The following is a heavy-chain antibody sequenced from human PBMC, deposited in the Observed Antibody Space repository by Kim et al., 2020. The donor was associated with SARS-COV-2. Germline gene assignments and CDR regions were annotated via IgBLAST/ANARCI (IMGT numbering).Heavy chain of an antibody. V-gene: IGHV3-33*05. CDR2: ISYDGSNK. D-gene: IGHD2-2*01. CDR3: ARALGSSTIPPTYYYYYGMDV. Sequence: GGSLRLSCAASGFTFSSYGMHWVRQAPGKGLEWVAVISYDGSNKYYADSVKGRFTISRDNSKNTLYLQMNSLRAEDTAVYYCARALGSSTIPPTYYYYYGMDVWGQGTTVTVSS. CDR1: GFTFSSYG. J-gene: IGHJ6*02.